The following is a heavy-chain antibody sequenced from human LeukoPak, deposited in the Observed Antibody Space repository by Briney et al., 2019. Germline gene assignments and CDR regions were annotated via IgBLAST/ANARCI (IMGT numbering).Heavy chain of an antibody. Sequence: PSETLSLTCTVSGGSVSSGDYYWSWIRQPPGKGLEWIGYIYYSGSTYYNPPLKSRVTISVDTSKNQFSLKLSSVTAADTAVYYCAREVVMSGLSSGGVDYWGQGTLVTVSS. D-gene: IGHD3-22*01. V-gene: IGHV4-30-4*01. CDR3: AREVVMSGLSSGGVDY. CDR1: GGSVSSGDYY. J-gene: IGHJ4*02. CDR2: IYYSGST.